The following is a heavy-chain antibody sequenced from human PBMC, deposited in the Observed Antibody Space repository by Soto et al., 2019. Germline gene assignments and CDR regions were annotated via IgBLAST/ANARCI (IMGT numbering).Heavy chain of an antibody. Sequence: QVQLVQSGAEVKKPGASVKVSCKASGYTFTSYGISWVRQAPGQGLEWMGWISAYNGNTNYAQKLQGRVTMTTDTSXXTADMELRSLRSDDTAVYYCARDLYYYGSGSYYDFWGQGTLVTVSS. CDR3: ARDLYYYGSGSYYDF. CDR2: ISAYNGNT. CDR1: GYTFTSYG. J-gene: IGHJ4*02. D-gene: IGHD3-10*01. V-gene: IGHV1-18*01.